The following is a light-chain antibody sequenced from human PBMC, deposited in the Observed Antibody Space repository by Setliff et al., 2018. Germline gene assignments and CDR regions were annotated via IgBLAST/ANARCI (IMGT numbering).Light chain of an antibody. CDR3: SSYTSSSTYV. Sequence: LTQPASVSGSPGQSITISCTGTSSDVGGYNYVSWYQQHPGKAPKLMIYDVSKRPSGVSNRFSGSKSGNTASLTTSGLQAEDEADYYCSSYTSSSTYVFGAGTKVTVL. CDR1: SSDVGGYNY. J-gene: IGLJ1*01. V-gene: IGLV2-14*03. CDR2: DVS.